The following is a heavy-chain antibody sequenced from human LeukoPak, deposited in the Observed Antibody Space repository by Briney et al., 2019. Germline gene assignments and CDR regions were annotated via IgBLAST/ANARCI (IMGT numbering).Heavy chain of an antibody. J-gene: IGHJ4*02. V-gene: IGHV3-11*01. D-gene: IGHD4/OR15-4a*01. CDR3: AREVVLQNHRDGLDY. CDR2: ISSSGSTI. CDR1: GFTFSDYY. Sequence: GGSLRLSCAASGFTFSDYYMSWIRQAPGKGLEWVSYISSSGSTIYYADSVKGRFTISRDNAKNSLYLQMNSLRAEDTAVYYCAREVVLQNHRDGLDYWGQGTLVTVSS.